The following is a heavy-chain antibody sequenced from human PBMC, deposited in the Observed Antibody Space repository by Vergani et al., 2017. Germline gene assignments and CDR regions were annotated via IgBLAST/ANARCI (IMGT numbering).Heavy chain of an antibody. CDR2: ISSSGTTI. D-gene: IGHD3-10*02. CDR3: ARGDYHVSFEI. Sequence: VQLVESGGGLVKPGGSLRLSCAASGFSLSDYYMTWIRQAPGKGLEWISYISSSGTTIYYADSVKGRFTISRDNAKNLVFLQMDSLRAEDTALYYCARGDYHVSFEIWGRGTMVTISS. J-gene: IGHJ3*02. CDR1: GFSLSDYY. V-gene: IGHV3-11*04.